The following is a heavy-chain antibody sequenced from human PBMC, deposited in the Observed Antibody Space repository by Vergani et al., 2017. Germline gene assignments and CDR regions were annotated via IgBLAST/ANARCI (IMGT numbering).Heavy chain of an antibody. Sequence: EVQLVESGGVVVQPGGSLRLSCAASGFTFDDYAMHWVRQAPGKGLEWVSLISWDGGSTYYADSVKGRFTISRDNSKNSLYLQMNSLRAEDTALYYCTKDFQGSWTEYFDYWGQGTLVSVSS. D-gene: IGHD2-15*01. J-gene: IGHJ4*02. CDR2: ISWDGGST. CDR1: GFTFDDYA. CDR3: TKDFQGSWTEYFDY. V-gene: IGHV3-43D*03.